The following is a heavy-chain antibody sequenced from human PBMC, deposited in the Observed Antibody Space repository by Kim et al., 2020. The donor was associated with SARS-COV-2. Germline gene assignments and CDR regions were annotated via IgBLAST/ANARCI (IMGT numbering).Heavy chain of an antibody. CDR2: SGGT. CDR3: ARLTGYFDF. D-gene: IGHD7-27*01. J-gene: IGHJ4*02. Sequence: SGGTHDAPSLKSRVTISVDTSKSQFSRSLRSVTAADTAVYYCARLTGYFDFWGQGTLVTVSS. V-gene: IGHV4-4*09.